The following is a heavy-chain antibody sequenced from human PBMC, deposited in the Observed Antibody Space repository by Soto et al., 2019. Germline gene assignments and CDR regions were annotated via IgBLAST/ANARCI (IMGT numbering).Heavy chain of an antibody. V-gene: IGHV1-69*13. CDR2: IIPVFGRP. D-gene: IGHD5-12*01. Sequence: GXSVKVSCKASVGTLSSFGISWVRQAPGQGLEWMGGIIPVFGRPNYAQRFRGRLTITADESTNTSYMELIDLTSEDTAVYYCAREASGYDFWGQGTQVTVSS. J-gene: IGHJ1*01. CDR1: VGTLSSFG. CDR3: AREASGYDF.